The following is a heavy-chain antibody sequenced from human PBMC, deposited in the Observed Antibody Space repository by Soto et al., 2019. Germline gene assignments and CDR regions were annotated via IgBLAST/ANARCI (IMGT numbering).Heavy chain of an antibody. V-gene: IGHV3-11*01. D-gene: IGHD3-10*01. Sequence: GGSLRLSCVASEFTLNDYYMSWVRQAPGKGLEWVSLISSSGSPIYYADSVKGRFTISRDSAKNSLYLQVNSLRVEDTAVYYCARDRYYYGSGSYLAFDIWGQGTMVTVSS. J-gene: IGHJ3*02. CDR3: ARDRYYYGSGSYLAFDI. CDR2: ISSSGSPI. CDR1: EFTLNDYY.